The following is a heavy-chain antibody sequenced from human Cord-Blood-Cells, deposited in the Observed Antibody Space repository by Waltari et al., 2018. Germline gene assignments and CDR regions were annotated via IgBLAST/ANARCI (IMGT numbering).Heavy chain of an antibody. V-gene: IGHV1-2*02. CDR2: INPKRGGT. CDR1: GYTFTGYY. CDR3: ARANWGHWGYYFDY. Sequence: QVQLVQSGAEVKKPGASVKVSCKASGYTFTGYYMHWVRQAPGQGLEWMGWINPKRGGTNYAQKFQGRGTMTGDTSISTAYMELSRLRSDDTAVYYCARANWGHWGYYFDYWGQGTLVTVSS. J-gene: IGHJ4*02. D-gene: IGHD7-27*01.